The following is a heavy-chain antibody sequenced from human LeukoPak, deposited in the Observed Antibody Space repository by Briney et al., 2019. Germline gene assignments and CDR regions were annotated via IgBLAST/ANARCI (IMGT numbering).Heavy chain of an antibody. CDR3: AKDHVGKYSSSRNLDY. D-gene: IGHD6-13*01. Sequence: TGGSLRLSCAASGFTFSTYAMNWVRQAAGKELEWVSGIVNGGGNTYYADSVKGRFTISRDNSKNTLYLQMNSLRAEDTAVYFCAKDHVGKYSSSRNLDYWGQGTLVTVSS. J-gene: IGHJ4*02. CDR1: GFTFSTYA. CDR2: IVNGGGNT. V-gene: IGHV3-23*01.